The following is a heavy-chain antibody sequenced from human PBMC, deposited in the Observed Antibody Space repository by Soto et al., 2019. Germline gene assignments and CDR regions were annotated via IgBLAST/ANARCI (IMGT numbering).Heavy chain of an antibody. CDR3: ARDIRERVAAPGGVDY. Sequence: ASVKVSCKASGYSFTSYGINWVRQAPGQGLEWMGWISAYNGNRKYAQNLQGRVTMTTDTSTSIAYMELRSLRSDDTAVYYCARDIRERVAAPGGVDYWGQGTLVTVSS. V-gene: IGHV1-18*01. CDR1: GYSFTSYG. CDR2: ISAYNGNR. D-gene: IGHD2-15*01. J-gene: IGHJ4*02.